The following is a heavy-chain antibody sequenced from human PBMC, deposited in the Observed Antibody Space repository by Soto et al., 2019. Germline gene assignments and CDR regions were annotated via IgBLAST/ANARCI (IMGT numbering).Heavy chain of an antibody. CDR2: IYYSGST. Sequence: SETLSLSCTVSGGSISSGGYYWSWIRQRPGKGLEWIGYIYYSGSTYYNPSLKSRVTISVDTSKNQFSLKLSSVTAADTAVYYCARGSYDYVWGSYRHDAFDIWGQGTMVTVSS. V-gene: IGHV4-31*03. CDR3: ARGSYDYVWGSYRHDAFDI. J-gene: IGHJ3*02. D-gene: IGHD3-16*02. CDR1: GGSISSGGYY.